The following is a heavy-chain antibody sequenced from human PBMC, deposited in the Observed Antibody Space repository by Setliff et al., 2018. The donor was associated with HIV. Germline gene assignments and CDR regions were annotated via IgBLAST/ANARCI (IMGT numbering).Heavy chain of an antibody. Sequence: GESLKISCAPSGFTFGSYAMSWVRQAPGKGLEWGSVISGSGDSTFYADSLKGRFTISRDNSKNTLYLQMNSLRAEDTAVYYCAKTLPTLYPPHDHYFAMDVWGQGTTVTVSS. CDR2: ISGSGDST. CDR1: GFTFGSYA. D-gene: IGHD2-15*01. CDR3: AKTLPTLYPPHDHYFAMDV. J-gene: IGHJ6*02. V-gene: IGHV3-23*01.